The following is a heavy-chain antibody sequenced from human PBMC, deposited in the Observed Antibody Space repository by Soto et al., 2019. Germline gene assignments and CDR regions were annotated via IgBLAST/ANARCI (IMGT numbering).Heavy chain of an antibody. CDR1: GGSISSGGYY. CDR3: ASIVSSANGEFSD. J-gene: IGHJ4*02. D-gene: IGHD3-10*01. CDR2: IYYSGST. Sequence: QVQLQESGPGLVKPSQTLSLTCTVSGGSISSGGYYWSWIRQHPGKGRVWIGYIYYSGSTYYNPSLKSRVSISVDTSKTQCSLKLSSVTAAATAVYYCASIVSSANGEFSDWGQGTLVTVSS. V-gene: IGHV4-31*03.